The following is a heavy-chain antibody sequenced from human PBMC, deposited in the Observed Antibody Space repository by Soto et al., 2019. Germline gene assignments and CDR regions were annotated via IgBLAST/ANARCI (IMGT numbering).Heavy chain of an antibody. CDR2: IIPILGIA. V-gene: IGHV1-69*02. CDR1: GGTFSSYT. CDR3: ARVVGATHWYFDL. D-gene: IGHD1-26*01. Sequence: QVQLVQSGAEVKKPGSSVKVSCKASGGTFSSYTISWVRQAPGQGLEWMGRIIPILGIANYAQKFQGRVTITADKSTSTAYMELSSLRSEDTAVYYCARVVGATHWYFDLWGRGTLVTVSS. J-gene: IGHJ2*01.